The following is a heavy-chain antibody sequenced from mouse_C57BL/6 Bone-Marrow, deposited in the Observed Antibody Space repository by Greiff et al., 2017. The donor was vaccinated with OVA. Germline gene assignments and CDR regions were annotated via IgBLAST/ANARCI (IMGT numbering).Heavy chain of an antibody. CDR1: GFTFSDYG. CDR3: ARRALGIYYAMDY. J-gene: IGHJ4*01. V-gene: IGHV5-17*01. D-gene: IGHD3-3*01. Sequence: EVKLMESGGGLVKPGGSLKLSCAASGFTFSDYGMHWVRQAPEKGLEWVAYISSGSSTIYYADTVKGRFTISRDNAKNTLFLQMTSLRSEDTAMYYCARRALGIYYAMDYWGQGTSVTVSS. CDR2: ISSGSSTI.